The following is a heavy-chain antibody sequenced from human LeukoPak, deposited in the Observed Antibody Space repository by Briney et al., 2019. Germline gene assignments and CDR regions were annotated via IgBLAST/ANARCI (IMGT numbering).Heavy chain of an antibody. D-gene: IGHD1-26*01. CDR3: ARPLSGSFSFNY. J-gene: IGHJ4*02. CDR2: IYHTGNT. V-gene: IGHV4-38-2*01. CDR1: GYSISSGYY. Sequence: PSETLSLTCDVSGYSISSGYYWGWIRQPPGKGLEWIGSIYHTGNTYYNPSLKSRVTISVDTSKNQFSLKLSSVTAADTAVYYCARPLSGSFSFNYWGQGTLVTVSS.